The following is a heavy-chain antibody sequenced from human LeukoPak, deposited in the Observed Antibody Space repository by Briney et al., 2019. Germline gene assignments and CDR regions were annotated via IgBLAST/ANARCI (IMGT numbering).Heavy chain of an antibody. V-gene: IGHV1-2*04. CDR2: IHPISGDT. J-gene: IGHJ4*02. Sequence: ASVKVSCKASGYNFNGYYMHWVQQVPGQGPEWMGWIHPISGDTNQAQKFQGWVTLTRDTSISTAYMDLSRLTSDDTAIYYCARGLINGHDFDYWGQGTLVTVSS. CDR3: ARGLINGHDFDY. CDR1: GYNFNGYY. D-gene: IGHD1-20*01.